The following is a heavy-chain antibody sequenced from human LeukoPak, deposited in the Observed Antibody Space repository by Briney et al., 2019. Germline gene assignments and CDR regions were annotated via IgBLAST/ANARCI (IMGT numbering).Heavy chain of an antibody. Sequence: SGPTLVNPTQTLTLTCTFSGFSLSTDGVGVGWIRQPPGKALEWLALIYWDDDKRYSPFLKSRLTITGDTSKNQVVLTMTDMDPVDTATYFCAHSSRCGDYGLGNYYFDYWGQGSLVTVSS. V-gene: IGHV2-5*02. D-gene: IGHD4-17*01. CDR2: IYWDDDK. CDR1: GFSLSTDGVG. CDR3: AHSSRCGDYGLGNYYFDY. J-gene: IGHJ4*02.